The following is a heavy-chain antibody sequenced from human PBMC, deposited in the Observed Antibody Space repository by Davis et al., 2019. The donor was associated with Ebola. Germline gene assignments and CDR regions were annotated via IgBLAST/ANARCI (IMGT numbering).Heavy chain of an antibody. D-gene: IGHD1-20*01. CDR2: IYPGDSDT. J-gene: IGHJ3*01. CDR3: ASLRRTITGMDDGFDV. V-gene: IGHV5-51*01. Sequence: GESLKISCKSSGYTFTNYWIGWVRQMPGKGLEWMGIIYPGDSDTSSSPSFQGQVTISADKSISTANLQWNSLKASDTARYYCASLRRTITGMDDGFDVWGQGTMVTVSS. CDR1: GYTFTNYW.